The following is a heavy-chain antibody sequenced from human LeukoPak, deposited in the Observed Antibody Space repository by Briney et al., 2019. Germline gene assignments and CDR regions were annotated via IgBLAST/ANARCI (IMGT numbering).Heavy chain of an antibody. D-gene: IGHD6-13*01. Sequence: GGSLRLSCVASGFTFTGHSMHWVRQAPGKGLEWVAVVADDEKTIFYADSLKGRFTVSRDAKNSVYLQMNSLRAEDTAVYYCARNGILGIAAAVDVWGKGTTVTVSS. J-gene: IGHJ6*04. V-gene: IGHV3-30*04. CDR2: VADDEKTI. CDR3: ARNGILGIAAAVDV. CDR1: GFTFTGHS.